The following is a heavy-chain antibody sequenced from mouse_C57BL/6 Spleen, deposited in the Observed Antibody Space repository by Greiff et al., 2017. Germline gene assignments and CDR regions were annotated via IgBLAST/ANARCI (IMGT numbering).Heavy chain of an antibody. CDR2: IYPRSGNT. V-gene: IGHV1-81*01. Sequence: QVQLQQSGAELARPGASVKLSCKASGYTFTSYGISWVKQRTGQGLEWIGEIYPRSGNTYYNEKFKGKATLTADKSSSTAYMGLRSLTSEDSAVYFCARRLFDYWGQGTTLTVSS. CDR1: GYTFTSYG. D-gene: IGHD2-2*01. J-gene: IGHJ2*01. CDR3: ARRLFDY.